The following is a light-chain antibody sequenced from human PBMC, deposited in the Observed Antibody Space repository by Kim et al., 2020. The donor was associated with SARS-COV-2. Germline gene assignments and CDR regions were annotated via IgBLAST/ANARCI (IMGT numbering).Light chain of an antibody. CDR3: QQLHSFPLT. CDR2: ATS. J-gene: IGKJ4*01. Sequence: SAYVGDIVTITCRASQGINRDLAWYQEKPGEAPKLLIYATSVLRDGVPSRFSGSGSGTDYTLTVSSLQPEDFGTYYCQQLHSFPLTFGGGTKLEI. V-gene: IGKV1-9*01. CDR1: QGINRD.